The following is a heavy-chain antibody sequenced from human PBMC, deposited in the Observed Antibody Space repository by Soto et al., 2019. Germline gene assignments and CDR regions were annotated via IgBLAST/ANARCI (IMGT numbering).Heavy chain of an antibody. J-gene: IGHJ4*02. D-gene: IGHD1-26*01. V-gene: IGHV4-34*01. CDR1: GGSFSGYY. CDR2: INHSGST. Sequence: PSETLSLTCAVYGGSFSGYYWSWIRQPPGKGLEWIGEINHSGSTNYNPSLKSRVTISVDTSKNQFSLKLSSVTAADTAVYYCAARIVAARPLKNWGQGTLVTVSS. CDR3: AARIVAARPLKN.